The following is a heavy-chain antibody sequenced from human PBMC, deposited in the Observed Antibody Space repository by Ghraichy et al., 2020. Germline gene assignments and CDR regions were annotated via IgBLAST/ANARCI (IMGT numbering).Heavy chain of an antibody. D-gene: IGHD3-9*01. J-gene: IGHJ5*02. Sequence: SQTLSLTCTVSGGSISSSSYYWGWIRQPPGKGLEWIGSIYYSGSTYYNPSLKSRVTISVDTSKNQFSLKLSSVTAADTAVYYCARVLRYFDWHIWGWFDPWGQGTLVTVSS. CDR3: ARVLRYFDWHIWGWFDP. V-gene: IGHV4-39*01. CDR1: GGSISSSSYY. CDR2: IYYSGST.